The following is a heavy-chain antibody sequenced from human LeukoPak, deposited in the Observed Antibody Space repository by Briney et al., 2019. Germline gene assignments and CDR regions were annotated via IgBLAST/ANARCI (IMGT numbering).Heavy chain of an antibody. J-gene: IGHJ6*03. D-gene: IGHD1-26*01. CDR2: ISSSGSTI. V-gene: IGHV3-48*03. CDR3: ARDSGLDSGSYFRYYYYYMDV. CDR1: GFTFSSYE. Sequence: GGSLRLSCAASGFTFSSYEMNWVRQAPGKGLEWVSYISSSGSTIYYADSVKGRFTISRDNAKNSLYLRMNSLRAEDTAVYYCARDSGLDSGSYFRYYYYYMDVWGKGTTVTISS.